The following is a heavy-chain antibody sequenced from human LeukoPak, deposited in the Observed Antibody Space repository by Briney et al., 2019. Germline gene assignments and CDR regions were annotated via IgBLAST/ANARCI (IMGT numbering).Heavy chain of an antibody. D-gene: IGHD3-10*01. V-gene: IGHV3-48*01. Sequence: GGSLRLSCAASGFTFSSYSMNWVRQAPGKGLEWVSYISSSSTIYYADSVKGRFTISRDNAKNSLYLQMNSLRAEDTAVYYCARRSHHYGPSFYYYGMDVWGQGTTVTVSS. CDR1: GFTFSSYS. J-gene: IGHJ6*02. CDR3: ARRSHHYGPSFYYYGMDV. CDR2: ISSSSTI.